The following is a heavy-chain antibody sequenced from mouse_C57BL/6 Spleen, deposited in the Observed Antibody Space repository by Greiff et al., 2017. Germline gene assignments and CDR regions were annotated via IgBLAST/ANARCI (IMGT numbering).Heavy chain of an antibody. V-gene: IGHV5-6*01. Sequence: EVMLVESGGDLVKPGGSLKLSCAASGFTFSSYGMSWVRQTPDKRLEWVATISSGGSYTYYPDSVKGRFTISRDNAKNTLYLQMSSLKSEDTAMYYCARHEAGSSYDWYFDVWGTGTTVTVSS. CDR2: ISSGGSYT. CDR1: GFTFSSYG. CDR3: ARHEAGSSYDWYFDV. D-gene: IGHD1-1*01. J-gene: IGHJ1*03.